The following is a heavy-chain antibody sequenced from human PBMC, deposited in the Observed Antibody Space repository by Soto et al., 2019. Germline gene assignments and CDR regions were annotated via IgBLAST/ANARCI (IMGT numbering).Heavy chain of an antibody. V-gene: IGHV4-30-4*01. J-gene: IGHJ4*02. CDR1: GGSISSGDYY. CDR2: IYYSGST. CDR3: ARVGGFGATTIDY. D-gene: IGHD3-10*01. Sequence: QVQLQESGPGLVKPSQTLSLTCTVSGGSISSGDYYWRWIRQPPGKGLEWIGYIYYSGSTYYNPSLMRSVTISVDTSKHQVSRKLSSVTAADTAVYYCARVGGFGATTIDYWGQGTLVTVSS.